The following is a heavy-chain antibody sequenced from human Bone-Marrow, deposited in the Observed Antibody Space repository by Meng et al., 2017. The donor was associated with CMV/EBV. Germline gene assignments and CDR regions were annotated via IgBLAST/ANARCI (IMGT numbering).Heavy chain of an antibody. CDR2: VSPSGSKT. CDR3: AKGGYYGPGGMDV. D-gene: IGHD3-10*01. Sequence: GGSLRLSCAASGFIFRTYIMDWVRQAPGKGLEWVSTVSPSGSKTYYADSMKGRFTVSRDNSKNTVYLQMNSLRVEDTAVYYCAKGGYYGPGGMDVWGLGTTVPVSS. CDR1: GFIFRTYI. V-gene: IGHV3-23*01. J-gene: IGHJ6*02.